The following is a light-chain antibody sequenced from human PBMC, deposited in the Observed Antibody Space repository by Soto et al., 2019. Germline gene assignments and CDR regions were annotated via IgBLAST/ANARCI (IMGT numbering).Light chain of an antibody. J-gene: IGKJ5*01. CDR3: QQYNNWPPIT. Sequence: EIVMTQSPATLSVSPGERATLSCRASQSVSSNLAWYQQKPGQAPRLLIYGASTRATGIPARFSGSESGTEFALTISSLQSEEFAGYYCQQYNNWPPITFGQGTRLEIK. CDR1: QSVSSN. CDR2: GAS. V-gene: IGKV3-15*01.